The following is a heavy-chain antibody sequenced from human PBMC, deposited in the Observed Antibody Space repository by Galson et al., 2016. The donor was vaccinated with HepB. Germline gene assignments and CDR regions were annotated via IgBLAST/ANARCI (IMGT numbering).Heavy chain of an antibody. V-gene: IGHV1-18*01. CDR1: GYTFSIFG. CDR3: ARAGAKVTSQFDS. J-gene: IGHJ4*02. CDR2: ISNNNENT. Sequence: SVKVSCKASGYTFSIFGISWVRQAPGQGLEWLGWISNNNENTNYAQTVQGRVTLTTDTSTTTAYMELRDLTSGDTAVYYCARAGAKVTSQFDSWGQGTQVIVSS. D-gene: IGHD2-21*02.